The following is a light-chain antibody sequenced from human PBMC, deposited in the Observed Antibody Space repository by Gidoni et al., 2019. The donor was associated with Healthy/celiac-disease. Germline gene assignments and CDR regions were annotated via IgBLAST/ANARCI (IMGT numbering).Light chain of an antibody. CDR3: SSYTSSSWV. CDR1: SSDVGLYNY. V-gene: IGLV2-14*01. J-gene: IGLJ3*02. CDR2: EVS. Sequence: SALTQPASVSVSPGQSITISCTGTSSDVGLYNYVSWYQQHPGKAPKLMIYEVSNRPSGVPDRFSGSKSGNTASLTISGLQAEDEADYYCSSYTSSSWVFGGGTKLTVL.